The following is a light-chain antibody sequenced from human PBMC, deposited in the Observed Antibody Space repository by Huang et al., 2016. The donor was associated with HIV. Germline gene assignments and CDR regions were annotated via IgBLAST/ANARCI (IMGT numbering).Light chain of an antibody. CDR1: QSVSRN. V-gene: IGKV3-15*01. CDR2: GTS. CDR3: QQYNNWPYT. Sequence: EIVMTQSPATLSVSPGERATLSCRASQSVSRNLAWHQQKPGQAPRLLIYGTSTRATGIPAGFSGSGSGTEFTLTISSLQSEDFAVYYCQQYNNWPYTFGQGTKLEIK. J-gene: IGKJ2*01.